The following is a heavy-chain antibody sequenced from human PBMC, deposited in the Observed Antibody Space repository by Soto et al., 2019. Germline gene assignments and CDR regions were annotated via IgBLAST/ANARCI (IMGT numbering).Heavy chain of an antibody. D-gene: IGHD2-2*01. CDR1: GFTFTSSA. CDR3: AADCSTGESWRFDY. V-gene: IGHV1-58*01. Sequence: ASVKVSCKASGFTFTSSAVQWVRQARGQRLEWIGWIVVGSGNTNYAQKFQERVTITRDMSTSTAYMELSSLRSEDTAVYYCAADCSTGESWRFDYWGQGTLVTVSS. J-gene: IGHJ4*02. CDR2: IVVGSGNT.